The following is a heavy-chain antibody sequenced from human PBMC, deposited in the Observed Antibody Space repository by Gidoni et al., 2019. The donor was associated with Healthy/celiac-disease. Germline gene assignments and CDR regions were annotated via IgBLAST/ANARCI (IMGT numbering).Heavy chain of an antibody. D-gene: IGHD6-19*01. J-gene: IGHJ4*02. CDR2: IRGSGGST. CDR3: AKDRVAVADTFDY. Sequence: EVQLLESGGGLVQPGGSLRLSCAASGFTFSSYAMRWVRQAPGKGLEWVSAIRGSGGSTYYADSVKGRFTISRDNSKNTLYLQMNSLRAEDTAVYYCAKDRVAVADTFDYWGQGTLVTVSS. V-gene: IGHV3-23*01. CDR1: GFTFSSYA.